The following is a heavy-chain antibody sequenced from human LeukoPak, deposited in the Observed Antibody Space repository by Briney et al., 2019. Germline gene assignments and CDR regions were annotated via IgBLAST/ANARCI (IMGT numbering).Heavy chain of an antibody. CDR3: ARRPRTYYYYGMDV. Sequence: SETLSLTCTVSGGSISSSSYYWGWIRQPPGKGLEWIGSIYYSGSTYYNPSLKSPVTISVDTSKNQFSLTLSSVTAADTAVYYCARRPRTYYYYGMDVWGQGTTVTVSS. J-gene: IGHJ6*02. CDR2: IYYSGST. CDR1: GGSISSSSYY. V-gene: IGHV4-39*01.